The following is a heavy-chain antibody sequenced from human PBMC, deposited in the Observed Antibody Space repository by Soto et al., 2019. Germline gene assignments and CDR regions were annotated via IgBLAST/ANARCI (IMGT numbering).Heavy chain of an antibody. Sequence: GGALRLSCISSGFTFSNYAMSWVRQAPGKGLEWVSTISDNGANTFIGDSMKDHFDISRDNSKNTVFLHLSTVRAEDTAIYYCARAIGADFFDYWGQGTPVTVSS. CDR2: ISDNGANT. V-gene: IGHV3-23*01. CDR1: GFTFSNYA. CDR3: ARAIGADFFDY. J-gene: IGHJ4*02. D-gene: IGHD6-25*01.